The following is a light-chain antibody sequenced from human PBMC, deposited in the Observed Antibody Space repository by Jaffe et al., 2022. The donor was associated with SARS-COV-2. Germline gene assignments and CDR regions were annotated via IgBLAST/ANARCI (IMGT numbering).Light chain of an antibody. J-gene: IGLJ3*02. CDR3: SAWDSSLSAWV. CDR2: RDN. CDR1: SNNIGYQG. V-gene: IGLV10-54*04. Sequence: QAGLTQPPSVSKDLRQTATLTCTGNSNNIGYQGAAWLQQHQGHPPKLLSFRDNNRPSGISERFSASRSGNTVSLTITGLQPEDEADYYCSAWDSSLSAWVFGGGTKLTVL.